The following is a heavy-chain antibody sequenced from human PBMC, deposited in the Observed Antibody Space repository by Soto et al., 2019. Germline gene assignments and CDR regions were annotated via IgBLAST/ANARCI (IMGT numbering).Heavy chain of an antibody. CDR1: GFSITTSGVG. D-gene: IGHD2-21*02. J-gene: IGHJ6*02. V-gene: IGHV2-5*02. Sequence: SGPTLVNPTQTLTLTCTFSGFSITTSGVGVGWIRQPPGKALEWLALIFWDDDKRYSPSLKSRLTIAMDTSKNQVVLTMTNMDPVDTATYYCVHSRCGGDCLQSYSSHYYYGMDIWAQGTTVTVSS. CDR2: IFWDDDK. CDR3: VHSRCGGDCLQSYSSHYYYGMDI.